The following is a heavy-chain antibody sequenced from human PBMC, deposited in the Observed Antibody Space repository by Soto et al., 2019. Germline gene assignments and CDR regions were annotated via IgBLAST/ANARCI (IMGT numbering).Heavy chain of an antibody. CDR1: GGTISNHA. J-gene: IGHJ4*02. CDR3: ARPKTYYYDSDTYYLNGFDY. Sequence: SVKVSCKASGGTISNHAICWVRQAPGQGLEWMGVIIPILGTIKYAQKLQGRVRITADESTSTAYMDLSSLTFEDTAVYYCARPKTYYYDSDTYYLNGFDYWGQGTRVTVSS. D-gene: IGHD3-22*01. V-gene: IGHV1-69*13. CDR2: IIPILGTI.